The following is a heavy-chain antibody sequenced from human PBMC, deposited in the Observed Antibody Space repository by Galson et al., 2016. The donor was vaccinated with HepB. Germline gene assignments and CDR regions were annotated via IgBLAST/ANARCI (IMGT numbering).Heavy chain of an antibody. J-gene: IGHJ4*02. V-gene: IGHV3-33*01. CDR3: ASDDRGYSYGYLHS. D-gene: IGHD5-18*01. Sequence: SLRLSCAASGFTFSNYAMHWVRQAPGKGLEWVAVIWYDGTNKYYADSVKGRFTISRDDPKNMLYLQMNSLRGEDTAVYYCASDDRGYSYGYLHSWGQGTLVTVSS. CDR1: GFTFSNYA. CDR2: IWYDGTNK.